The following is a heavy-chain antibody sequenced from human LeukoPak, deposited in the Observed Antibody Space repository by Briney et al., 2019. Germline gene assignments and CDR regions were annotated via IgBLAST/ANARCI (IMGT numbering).Heavy chain of an antibody. V-gene: IGHV4-39*01. Sequence: SETLSLTCTVSGGSISSFYKYWGWIRQTPGQGLEWIGSVYYSGTTYYNPSLKSRVTVSVDTSKNQFSLRLTSVTAADTAVYYCARRRLGWYSVDYWGQGTLVTVSS. CDR1: GGSISSFYKY. CDR3: ARRRLGWYSVDY. J-gene: IGHJ4*02. D-gene: IGHD6-19*01. CDR2: VYYSGTT.